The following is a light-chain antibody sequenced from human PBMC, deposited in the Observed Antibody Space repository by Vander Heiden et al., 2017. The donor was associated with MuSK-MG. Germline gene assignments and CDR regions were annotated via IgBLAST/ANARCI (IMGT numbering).Light chain of an antibody. CDR3: QQDDSLPIT. CDR2: DAS. V-gene: IGKV1-33*01. CDR1: HDITKF. J-gene: IGKJ5*01. Sequence: DIQMTQSPSSLSASVGDSVTITCQASHDITKFLNWYQQKPGKAPKLLISDASNLKTGVPSRFSGGGSGTDFTFTISSLQPEDIATYYCQQDDSLPITFGQGTRLEIK.